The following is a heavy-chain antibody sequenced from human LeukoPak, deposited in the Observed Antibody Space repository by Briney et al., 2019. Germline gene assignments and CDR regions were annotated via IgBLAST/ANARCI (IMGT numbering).Heavy chain of an antibody. CDR3: AKGGYSSGWYHTFDY. V-gene: IGHV3-30*02. CDR1: GFTFSSYG. D-gene: IGHD6-19*01. Sequence: PGGSLRLSCAASGFTFSSYGMDWVRQAPGKGLEWVAFIRYDGSNKYYADSVKGRFTISRDNSKNTLNLQMNSLRADDTAVYYCAKGGYSSGWYHTFDYWGQGTLVTVSS. CDR2: IRYDGSNK. J-gene: IGHJ4*02.